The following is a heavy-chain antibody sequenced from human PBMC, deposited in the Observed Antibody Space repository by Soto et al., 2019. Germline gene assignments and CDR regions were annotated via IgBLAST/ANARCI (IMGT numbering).Heavy chain of an antibody. D-gene: IGHD1-7*01. CDR3: ARAAPTGTTKGYGMAV. Sequence: QVQLVESGGGVVQPGRSLRLSCAASGFTFSSYAMHWVRQAPGKGLEWVAVISYDGSNKYYADSVKGRFTISRDNSKNTLYRQMNSLRAEDRAVYYCARAAPTGTTKGYGMAVGGQGTTVTVSS. CDR1: GFTFSSYA. CDR2: ISYDGSNK. J-gene: IGHJ6*02. V-gene: IGHV3-30-3*01.